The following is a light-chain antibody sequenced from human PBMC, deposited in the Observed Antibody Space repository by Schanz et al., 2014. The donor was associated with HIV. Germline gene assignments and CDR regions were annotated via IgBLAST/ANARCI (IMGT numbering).Light chain of an antibody. CDR3: QHYNNWLRT. Sequence: EVVLTQSPATLSLSPGERATLSCRASQSVASYILWYQQKPGQAPRLLIYGASSRATGIPDRFSGSGSGTDFTLTISSLQSEDFAVYYCQHYNNWLRTFGQGTKVEIK. CDR2: GAS. J-gene: IGKJ1*01. CDR1: QSVASY. V-gene: IGKV3D-15*01.